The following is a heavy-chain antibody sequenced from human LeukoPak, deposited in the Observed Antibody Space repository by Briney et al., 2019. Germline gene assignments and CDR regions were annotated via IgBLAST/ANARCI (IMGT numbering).Heavy chain of an antibody. J-gene: IGHJ4*02. CDR3: ARHVPIDPLGYCSGGSCYSFDY. Sequence: PSETLSLTCAVSGGSISSSNWWSWVRQPPGKGLEWIGEIYHSGSTNYNPSLKSRVTISVDKSKNQFSLKLSSVTAADTAVYYCARHVPIDPLGYCSGGSCYSFDYWGQGTLVTVSS. CDR1: GGSISSSNW. CDR2: IYHSGST. D-gene: IGHD2-15*01. V-gene: IGHV4-4*02.